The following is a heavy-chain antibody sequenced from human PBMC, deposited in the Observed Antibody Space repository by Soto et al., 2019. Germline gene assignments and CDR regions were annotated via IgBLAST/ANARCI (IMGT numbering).Heavy chain of an antibody. Sequence: QVLLVESGGGLVKPGGSLRLSCATSGFIFSDYYMHWIRQAPGKGLEWISYISGNGRIIQYADSAKGRFTISRDNAQNPLYPQMTSQRAEDSALYFWARVSDADPRTDFDYGGRGTLVTVSP. CDR3: ARVSDADPRTDFDY. CDR1: GFIFSDYY. CDR2: ISGNGRII. J-gene: IGHJ4*02. V-gene: IGHV3-11*01.